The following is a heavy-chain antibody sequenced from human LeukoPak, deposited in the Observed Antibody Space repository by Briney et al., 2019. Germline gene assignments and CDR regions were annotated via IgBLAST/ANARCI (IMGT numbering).Heavy chain of an antibody. CDR3: ARETYYYGSGSYQWGYYFDY. CDR2: INHSGST. J-gene: IGHJ4*02. Sequence: SETLSLTCAVYGGSFSGYYWSWIRQPPGKGLEWIGEINHSGSTNYNPSLKSRVTISVDTSKNQFSLKLSSVTAADTAVYYCARETYYYGSGSYQWGYYFDYWGQGTLVTVSS. D-gene: IGHD3-10*01. V-gene: IGHV4-34*01. CDR1: GGSFSGYY.